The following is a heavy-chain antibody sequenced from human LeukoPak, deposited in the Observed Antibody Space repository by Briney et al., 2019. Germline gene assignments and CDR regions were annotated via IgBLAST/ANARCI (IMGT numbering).Heavy chain of an antibody. CDR2: VNPNSGDT. CDR3: ARSNGSGYPHFGY. CDR1: GYTFTDYY. Sequence: GASVKVSCEASGYTFTDYYIHWVRQAPGQGLEWMGWVNPNSGDTNYAQKFQGRVTMTRDTSLSTAYMELSRLRSDDAAMYYCARSNGSGYPHFGYWGQGTLVAVST. J-gene: IGHJ4*02. D-gene: IGHD3-22*01. V-gene: IGHV1-2*02.